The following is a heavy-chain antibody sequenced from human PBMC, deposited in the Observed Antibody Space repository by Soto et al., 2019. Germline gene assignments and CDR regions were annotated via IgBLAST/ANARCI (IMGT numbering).Heavy chain of an antibody. CDR3: AKRPPRSYYDYTGYYYFDY. V-gene: IGHV3-23*01. J-gene: IGHJ4*02. CDR2: IGGRGVST. Sequence: GGSLRLSCAASGFTFSDYAMNWVRQAPGKGLEWVSGIGGRGVSTYYADSVKGRFTISRDNSKNTLYLQMNSLRAEDTAVYYCAKRPPRSYYDYTGYYYFDYWGQGTLVTVSS. CDR1: GFTFSDYA. D-gene: IGHD3-22*01.